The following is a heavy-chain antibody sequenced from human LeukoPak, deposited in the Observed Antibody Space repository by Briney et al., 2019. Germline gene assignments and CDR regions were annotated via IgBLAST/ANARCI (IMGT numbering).Heavy chain of an antibody. Sequence: SQTLSLTCTVSGDSISSGGYYWSWIRQHPGKGLEWIGYINYSGSTYYNPSLESRVTISVDTSKNQFSLKLSSVTAADTAVYYCARRRAIAAAVYGVGQYYFDYWGQGTLVTVSS. V-gene: IGHV4-31*03. CDR1: GDSISSGGYY. CDR3: ARRRAIAAAVYGVGQYYFDY. J-gene: IGHJ4*02. CDR2: INYSGST. D-gene: IGHD6-13*01.